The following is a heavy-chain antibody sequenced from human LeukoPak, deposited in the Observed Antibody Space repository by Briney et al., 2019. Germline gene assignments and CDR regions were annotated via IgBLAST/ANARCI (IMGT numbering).Heavy chain of an antibody. CDR3: AITDDYYGSGSYYYYYMDV. CDR2: IIPIFGTA. V-gene: IGHV1-69*13. J-gene: IGHJ6*03. CDR1: GGTFSTYV. D-gene: IGHD3-10*01. Sequence: SVKVSCKASGGTFSTYVISWVRQAPGQGLEWMGGIIPIFGTANYAQKFQGRVTITADESTSTAYMELSSLRSEDTAVYYCAITDDYYGSGSYYYYYMDVWGKGTTVTISS.